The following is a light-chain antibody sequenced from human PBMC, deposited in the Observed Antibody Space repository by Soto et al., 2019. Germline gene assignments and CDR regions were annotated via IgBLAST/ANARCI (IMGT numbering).Light chain of an antibody. V-gene: IGKV3-15*01. CDR2: HVS. CDR1: EDVSFT. Sequence: DIVLTQSPATLSVSAGETATLSCRASEDVSFTLAWYQQKPGQSPRLLIYHVSTRATGIPDRFSGSGSGTEFTLTISDLQSEDFAVYYCQQYRKGTPWTLGQGTKVDIK. J-gene: IGKJ1*01. CDR3: QQYRKGTPWT.